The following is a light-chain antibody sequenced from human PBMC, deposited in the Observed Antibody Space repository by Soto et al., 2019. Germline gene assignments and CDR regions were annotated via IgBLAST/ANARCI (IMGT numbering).Light chain of an antibody. V-gene: IGLV2-14*01. CDR2: DVT. J-gene: IGLJ1*01. CDR3: SSYTSSSTLRGV. Sequence: QSALTQPASVSGSPGQSITISCTGTSSDVGAYNYVSWYQQHPGKAPKLMIYDVTNRTSGVSNRFSGSKSGNTASLTISGLQAEDEADYYCSSYTSSSTLRGVFGTGTKVTVL. CDR1: SSDVGAYNY.